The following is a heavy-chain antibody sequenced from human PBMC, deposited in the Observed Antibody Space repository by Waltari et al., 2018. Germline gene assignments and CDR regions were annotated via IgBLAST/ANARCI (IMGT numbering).Heavy chain of an antibody. Sequence: QVQLQESGPGLVKPSQTLSLTCTVSGGSISSGSYYWSWIRPPAGKGLEWIGRIYTSGSTNYNPSLKSRVTISVDTSKNQFSLKLSSVTAADTAVYYCARGPSYYYAPPRSYNAFDIWGQGTMVTVSS. J-gene: IGHJ3*02. CDR3: ARGPSYYYAPPRSYNAFDI. D-gene: IGHD3-10*01. CDR1: GGSISSGSYY. CDR2: IYTSGST. V-gene: IGHV4-61*02.